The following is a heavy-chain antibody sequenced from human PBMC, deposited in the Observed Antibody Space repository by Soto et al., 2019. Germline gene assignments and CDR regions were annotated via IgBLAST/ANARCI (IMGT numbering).Heavy chain of an antibody. CDR2: FNHSGST. J-gene: IGHJ6*02. CDR3: ARVRVLRFLEWLYSYYYGMDV. V-gene: IGHV4-34*01. CDR1: GGSFSGYY. Sequence: PSETLSLTCAVYGGSFSGYYWSWIRQPPGKGLEWIGEFNHSGSTNYNPSLKSRVTISVDTSKNQFSLKLSSVTAADTAVYYCARVRVLRFLEWLYSYYYGMDVWGQGTTVTDSS. D-gene: IGHD3-3*01.